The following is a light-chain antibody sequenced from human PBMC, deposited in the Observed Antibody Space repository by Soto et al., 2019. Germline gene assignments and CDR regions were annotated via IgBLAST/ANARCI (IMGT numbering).Light chain of an antibody. J-gene: IGLJ2*01. CDR2: LNSDGSH. Sequence: QLVLTQSPSASASLGASVKLTCTLSSGHSSYAIAWHQQQPEKGPRYLMNLNSDGSHTKGDESPVRFSGSSSGAERYLTISRLQSEDEADYYCQTWGTGSVVFGGGTKVTVL. CDR1: SGHSSYA. CDR3: QTWGTGSVV. V-gene: IGLV4-69*01.